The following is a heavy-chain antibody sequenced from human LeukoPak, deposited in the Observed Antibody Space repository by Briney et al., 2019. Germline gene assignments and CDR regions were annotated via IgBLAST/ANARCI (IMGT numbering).Heavy chain of an antibody. CDR2: IYYSGST. CDR3: VRRNYYFDY. CDR1: GGSISDSSSY. J-gene: IGHJ4*02. V-gene: IGHV4-39*01. Sequence: PETLSLTCTVSGGSISDSSSYWGWIRQPPGKGLEWVASIYYSGSTYYNPSLKSRVSISVDTSKNQFSLKLSSVTAADTAVYYCVRRNYYFDYWGQGTLVTVSS.